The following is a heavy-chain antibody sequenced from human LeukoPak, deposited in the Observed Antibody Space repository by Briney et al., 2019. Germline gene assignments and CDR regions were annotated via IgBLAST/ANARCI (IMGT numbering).Heavy chain of an antibody. CDR2: IYYSGST. J-gene: IGHJ4*02. CDR3: ARVWFGELLYQYYFDY. CDR1: GGSVSSGSYY. D-gene: IGHD3-10*01. V-gene: IGHV4-61*01. Sequence: SETLSLTCTVSGGSVSSGSYYWSWIRQPPGKGLEWIGYIYYSGSTNYNPSLKSRVTISVDTSKNQFSLELSSVTAADTAVYYCARVWFGELLYQYYFDYWGQGTLVTVSS.